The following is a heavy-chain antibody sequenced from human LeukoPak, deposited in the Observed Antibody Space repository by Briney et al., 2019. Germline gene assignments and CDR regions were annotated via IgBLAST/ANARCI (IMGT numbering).Heavy chain of an antibody. D-gene: IGHD5-24*01. V-gene: IGHV4-59*01. CDR3: ARDKSRGRGDFDY. CDR2: IYYSGST. Sequence: PSETLSLTCTVSGGSISSYYWSWIRQPPGKGLEWIGYIYYSGSTNYNPSLKSRVTISVDTSKNQFSLKLGSVTAADTAVYYCARDKSRGRGDFDYWGQGTLVTVSS. CDR1: GGSISSYY. J-gene: IGHJ4*02.